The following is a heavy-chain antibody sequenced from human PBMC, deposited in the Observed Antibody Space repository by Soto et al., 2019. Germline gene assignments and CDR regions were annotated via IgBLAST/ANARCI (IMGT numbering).Heavy chain of an antibody. V-gene: IGHV3-33*01. CDR1: GFTFSSYG. CDR2: IWYDGSNK. Sequence: PGGSLRLSCAASGFTFSSYGMHWVRQAPGKGLEWVAVIWYDGSNKYYADSVKGRFTISRDNSKNTLYLQMNSLRAEDTAVYYCARDFMSGYDFYYYYYGMDVWGQGTTVTVSS. D-gene: IGHD5-12*01. J-gene: IGHJ6*02. CDR3: ARDFMSGYDFYYYYYGMDV.